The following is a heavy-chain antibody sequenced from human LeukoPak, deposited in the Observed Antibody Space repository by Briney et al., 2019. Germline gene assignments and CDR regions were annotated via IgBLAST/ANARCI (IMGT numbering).Heavy chain of an antibody. V-gene: IGHV3-48*03. J-gene: IGHJ4*02. CDR2: ISSSGSTI. CDR3: AREGMVRGVMFDY. Sequence: GGSLRLSCAASGFTFSSYEMNWVRQAPGKGLEWVSYISSSGSTIYYADSVKGRFTISRDNAKNSLYLQMNSLRAEDTAVYYCAREGMVRGVMFDYWGQGTLVTVPS. D-gene: IGHD3-10*01. CDR1: GFTFSSYE.